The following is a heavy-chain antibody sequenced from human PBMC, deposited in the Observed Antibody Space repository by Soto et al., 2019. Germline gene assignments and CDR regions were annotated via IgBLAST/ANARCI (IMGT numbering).Heavy chain of an antibody. CDR3: AKDWAHIN. V-gene: IGHV3-23*01. D-gene: IGHD3-16*01. CDR1: GFTFSSYA. CDR2: ISGGGGAT. J-gene: IGHJ4*02. Sequence: EVQLLESGGGLVQPGGSLRLSCAVSGFTFSSYAMSWVRQAPGKGLEWVSGISGGGGATYYADSVKGRFTISRDNSRNTLFLQMNSLRAEDTAVYYCAKDWAHINWGQGTLVTVSS.